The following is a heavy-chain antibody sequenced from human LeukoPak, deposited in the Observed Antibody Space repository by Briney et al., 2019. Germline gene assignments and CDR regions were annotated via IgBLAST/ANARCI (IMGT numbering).Heavy chain of an antibody. D-gene: IGHD1-26*01. Sequence: PGRSLRLSCAASGFTFSSYGMHWVRQAPGKGLEWVAVIWYDGSNKYYAESVKGRFTISRDNSKNTLYLQMNSLRAEDTAVYYCARRPSGSYYFDYWGQGTLVTVSS. CDR2: IWYDGSNK. V-gene: IGHV3-33*01. CDR3: ARRPSGSYYFDY. CDR1: GFTFSSYG. J-gene: IGHJ4*02.